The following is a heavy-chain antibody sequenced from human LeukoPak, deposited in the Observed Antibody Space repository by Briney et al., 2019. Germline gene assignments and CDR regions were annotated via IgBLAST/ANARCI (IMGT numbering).Heavy chain of an antibody. CDR1: GYTFTNYG. CDR2: ISAYNGNT. Sequence: ASVKVSCKASGYTFTNYGISWVRQAPGQGLELMGWISAYNGNTNYAQKYQGRVTMTTDTSTSTAYMELRSLRSDDTAVYYCARESRWFGELSMDVWGKGTTVTVSS. J-gene: IGHJ6*03. V-gene: IGHV1-18*01. D-gene: IGHD3-10*01. CDR3: ARESRWFGELSMDV.